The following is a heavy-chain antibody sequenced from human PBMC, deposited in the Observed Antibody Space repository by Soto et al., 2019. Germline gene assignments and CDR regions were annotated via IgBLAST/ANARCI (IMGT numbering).Heavy chain of an antibody. J-gene: IGHJ4*02. CDR1: GFTFSSYG. D-gene: IGHD6-13*01. Sequence: QVQLVESGGGVVQPGRSLRLSCAASGFTFSSYGMHWVRQAPGKGLEWVAVIWYDGSNKDYADSVKGRFTISRDNSKNTLYLQMNSLTAEDTAVYYCASTSSSWYGGIDYWGQGTLVTVSS. CDR3: ASTSSSWYGGIDY. CDR2: IWYDGSNK. V-gene: IGHV3-33*01.